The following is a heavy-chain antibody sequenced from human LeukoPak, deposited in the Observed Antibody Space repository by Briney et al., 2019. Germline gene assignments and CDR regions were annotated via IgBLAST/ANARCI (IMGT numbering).Heavy chain of an antibody. Sequence: GGSLRLPCAASGFTFSSYAMSWVRPAPGEGLGWGSAISGSGGSTYYADSVKGRFTISRDNPKNTLYLQMNSLRAEDTAVYYCAKDLLDIVVVIAINDAFDIWGQGTMVTVSS. CDR2: ISGSGGST. V-gene: IGHV3-23*01. CDR3: AKDLLDIVVVIAINDAFDI. CDR1: GFTFSSYA. J-gene: IGHJ3*02. D-gene: IGHD2-21*01.